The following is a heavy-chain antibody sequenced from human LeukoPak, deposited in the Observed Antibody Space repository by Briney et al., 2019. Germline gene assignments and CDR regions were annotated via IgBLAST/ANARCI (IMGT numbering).Heavy chain of an antibody. D-gene: IGHD5-18*01. Sequence: SVKVSCKASGGTFSSYAISWVRQAPGQGLEWMGGIIPIFGTANYAQKFQGRVTITADESTSTAYMELSSLRSEDTAVYYCAKDSMVTANAFDIWGQGTMVTVSS. CDR3: AKDSMVTANAFDI. CDR1: GGTFSSYA. CDR2: IIPIFGTA. J-gene: IGHJ3*02. V-gene: IGHV1-69*13.